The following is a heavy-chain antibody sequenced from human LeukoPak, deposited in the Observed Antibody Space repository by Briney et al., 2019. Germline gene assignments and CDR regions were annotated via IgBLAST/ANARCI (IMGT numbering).Heavy chain of an antibody. V-gene: IGHV1-46*01. J-gene: IGHJ4*02. CDR1: GYTFTSYY. CDR3: ARGGLSLRTVTTLRY. CDR2: INPSGGST. D-gene: IGHD4-17*01. Sequence: ASVKVSCKASGYTFTSYYMHWVRQAPGQGLEWMGIINPSGGSTSYAQKFQGRVTMTRDTSTSTVYMELSSLRSEDTAVYYCARGGLSLRTVTTLRYWGQGTLVTVSS.